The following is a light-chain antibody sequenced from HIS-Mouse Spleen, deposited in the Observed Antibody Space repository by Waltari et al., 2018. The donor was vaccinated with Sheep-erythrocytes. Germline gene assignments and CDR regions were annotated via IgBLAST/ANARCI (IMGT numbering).Light chain of an antibody. CDR1: SSDGGRYNL. J-gene: IGLJ3*02. Sequence: QSALTQPASVSGSPGQSITISCTGTSSDGGRYNLVSWYQQHPGKAPKLMIYEGSKRPSGVANRFAGSKSGNTGSLTISGLQAEDEADYYCCSYAGSSTPWVFGGGTKLTVL. CDR3: CSYAGSSTPWV. V-gene: IGLV2-23*01. CDR2: EGS.